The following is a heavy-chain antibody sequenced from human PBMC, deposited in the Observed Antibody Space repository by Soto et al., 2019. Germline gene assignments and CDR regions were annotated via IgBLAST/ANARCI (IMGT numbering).Heavy chain of an antibody. D-gene: IGHD1-26*01. CDR3: ARARGEWELLAFDY. Sequence: EVQLVEPGGGLIQPGGSLRLSCAASGFTVSSNYMSWVRQAPGKGLEWVSVIYSGGSTYYADSVKGRFTISRDNSKNTLYLQMNSLRAEDTAVYYCARARGEWELLAFDYWGQGTLVTVSS. V-gene: IGHV3-53*01. J-gene: IGHJ4*02. CDR1: GFTVSSNY. CDR2: IYSGGST.